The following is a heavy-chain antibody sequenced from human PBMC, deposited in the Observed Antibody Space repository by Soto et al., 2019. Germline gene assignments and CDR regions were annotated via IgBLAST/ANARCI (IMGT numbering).Heavy chain of an antibody. CDR2: ITQNSEYI. CDR1: GFTFSSYN. CDR3: ARDRQLVQDWFEP. V-gene: IGHV3-21*01. Sequence: EVQLVESGGGLVKPGGSLRLSCAASGFTFSSYNMNWVRQAPGKGLEWLSLITQNSEYIFYADSVKGRFTMSRDDAKNSVYLQMDSVRLDDTAIYYCARDRQLVQDWFEPWGQGTLVTVSS. J-gene: IGHJ5*02. D-gene: IGHD6-13*01.